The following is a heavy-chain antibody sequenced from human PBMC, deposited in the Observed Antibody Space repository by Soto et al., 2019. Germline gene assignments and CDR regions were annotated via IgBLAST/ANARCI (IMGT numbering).Heavy chain of an antibody. Sequence: QVQLVQSGAEVKKPGASVKVSCKASGYTFTSYGISWVRQAPGQGLEWMRWISAYNGNTNYAQKLQGRVTMTTDTSTSTAYMELRSLRSDDTAVYYCARDIVVVVAAHYYYYGMDVWGQGTTVTVSS. CDR3: ARDIVVVVAAHYYYYGMDV. CDR1: GYTFTSYG. CDR2: ISAYNGNT. V-gene: IGHV1-18*01. D-gene: IGHD2-15*01. J-gene: IGHJ6*02.